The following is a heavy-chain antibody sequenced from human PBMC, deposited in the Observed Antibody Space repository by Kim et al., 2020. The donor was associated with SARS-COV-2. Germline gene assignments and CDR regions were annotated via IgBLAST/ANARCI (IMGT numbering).Heavy chain of an antibody. Sequence: LKSRVSISVDTSKNQFSLKLSSVTAADTAVYYCARLLYGDYVYYYYGMDVWGQGTTVTVSS. CDR3: ARLLYGDYVYYYYGMDV. D-gene: IGHD4-17*01. J-gene: IGHJ6*02. V-gene: IGHV4-39*01.